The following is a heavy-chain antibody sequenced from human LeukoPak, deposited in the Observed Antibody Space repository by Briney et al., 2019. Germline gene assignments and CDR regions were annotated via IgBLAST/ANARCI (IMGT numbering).Heavy chain of an antibody. CDR2: IYTSGST. V-gene: IGHV4-61*02. CDR1: GGSISSGSYY. J-gene: IGHJ4*02. Sequence: PSETLSLTCTVSGGSISSGSYYWSWIRQPAGKGLEWIGRIYTSGSTNYNPSLKSRVTISVDTSKNQFSLKLSSVTAADTAVYYCARFSYDYVWGSYLQEPDYWGRGTLVTVSS. D-gene: IGHD3-16*02. CDR3: ARFSYDYVWGSYLQEPDY.